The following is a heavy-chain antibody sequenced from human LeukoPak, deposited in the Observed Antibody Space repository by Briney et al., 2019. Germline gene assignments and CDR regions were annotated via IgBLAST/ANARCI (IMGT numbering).Heavy chain of an antibody. CDR3: ARRAGAYSHPYDY. D-gene: IGHD4/OR15-4a*01. CDR1: GFTFNSYW. J-gene: IGHJ4*02. Sequence: GGSLRLSCAASGFTFNSYWMHWVRQAPGKGLVWVSRINSDGSSTNYVDSVKGRFTISRDNSENTLYLQMNSLRAEDTAVYYCARRAGAYSHPYDYWGQGTLVTVSS. CDR2: INSDGSST. V-gene: IGHV3-74*01.